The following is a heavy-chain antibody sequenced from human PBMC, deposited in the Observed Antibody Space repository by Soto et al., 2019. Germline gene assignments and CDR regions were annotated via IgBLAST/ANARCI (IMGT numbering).Heavy chain of an antibody. CDR1: GYTFTSYA. Sequence: QVQLVQSGAEVKKPGASVKVSCKTSGYTFTSYAFHWVRQAPEQRLEWMGWINAGNGNTKYSQKFQGRVTIIRDTSASTAYMVLNSLTSEDTAVYYCARGGSIVGALDYWGQGTLVTVSS. CDR2: INAGNGNT. V-gene: IGHV1-3*01. J-gene: IGHJ4*02. CDR3: ARGGSIVGALDY. D-gene: IGHD1-26*01.